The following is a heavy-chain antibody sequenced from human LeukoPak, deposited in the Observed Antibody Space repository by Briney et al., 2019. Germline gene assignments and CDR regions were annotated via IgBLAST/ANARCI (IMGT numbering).Heavy chain of an antibody. J-gene: IGHJ4*02. Sequence: PGRSLRLSCAASGFTFSSYAMHWVRQAPGKGLEWVAVISYDGSNKYYADSVKGRFTISRDNSKNTLYLQMNSLRAEDTAVYYCAGDTLTFHDYEDLYSSDSNPFDYWGQGTLVTVSS. D-gene: IGHD4-17*01. CDR1: GFTFSSYA. CDR2: ISYDGSNK. CDR3: AGDTLTFHDYEDLYSSDSNPFDY. V-gene: IGHV3-30-3*01.